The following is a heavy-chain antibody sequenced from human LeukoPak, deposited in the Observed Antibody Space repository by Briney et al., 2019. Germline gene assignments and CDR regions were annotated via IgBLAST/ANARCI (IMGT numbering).Heavy chain of an antibody. J-gene: IGHJ5*02. CDR3: ARDRIAAAGTGWFDP. Sequence: SETLSLTCTVSGGSISSYYWSWIRQPAGKGLEWIGRSYTSVSTNYNTSLKSRVTMSVDTSKNQFSLKLSSVTAADTAVYYCARDRIAAAGTGWFDPWGQGTLVTVSS. V-gene: IGHV4-4*07. CDR2: SYTSVST. D-gene: IGHD6-13*01. CDR1: GGSISSYY.